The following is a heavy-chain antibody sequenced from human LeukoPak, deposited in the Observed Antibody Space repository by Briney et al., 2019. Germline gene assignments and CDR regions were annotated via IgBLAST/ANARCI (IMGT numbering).Heavy chain of an antibody. CDR2: IKSDGSGI. Sequence: GGSLTLSYTTSGFAFSNYWMYRVRQAPGKGLEWVSRIKSDGSGITYSDAVEGRFTISRDNFKNTLYLQKNSLRDEDTAMYYCVRGQTIDYWGQGTLVTVSS. CDR3: VRGQTIDY. D-gene: IGHD3-3*01. V-gene: IGHV3-74*03. J-gene: IGHJ4*02. CDR1: GFAFSNYW.